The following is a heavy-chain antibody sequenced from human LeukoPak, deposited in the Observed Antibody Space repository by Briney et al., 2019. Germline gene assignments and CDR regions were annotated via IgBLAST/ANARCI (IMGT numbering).Heavy chain of an antibody. Sequence: PSETLSLTFTVSGGSISSSSYYWGWIRQPPGKGLEWIGSIYYSGSTYYNPSLKSRVTISVDTSKNQFSLKLSSVTAADTAVYYCAREPAYGSIGWEDYWGQGTLVTVSS. V-gene: IGHV4-39*07. CDR3: AREPAYGSIGWEDY. CDR2: IYYSGST. J-gene: IGHJ4*02. D-gene: IGHD1-26*01. CDR1: GGSISSSSYY.